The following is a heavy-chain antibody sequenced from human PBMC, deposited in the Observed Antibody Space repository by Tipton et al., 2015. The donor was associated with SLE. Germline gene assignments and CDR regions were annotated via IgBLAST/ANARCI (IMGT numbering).Heavy chain of an antibody. Sequence: SLRLSCAASGFTFSSYSMNWVRQAPGKGLEWVANIKQDGSEKYYVDSVKGRFTISRDNAKNSLYLQMNSLRAEDTAVYYCARDRIRAAAAALDYWGQGTLVTVSS. D-gene: IGHD6-13*01. V-gene: IGHV3-7*05. CDR3: ARDRIRAAAAALDY. CDR2: IKQDGSEK. CDR1: GFTFSSYS. J-gene: IGHJ4*02.